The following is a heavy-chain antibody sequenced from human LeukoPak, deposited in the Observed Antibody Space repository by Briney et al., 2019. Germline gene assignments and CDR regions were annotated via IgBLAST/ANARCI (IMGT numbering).Heavy chain of an antibody. J-gene: IGHJ4*02. D-gene: IGHD2-2*02. V-gene: IGHV1-69*05. Sequence: GASVNVSCKASGGTFSSYAISWVRQAPGQGLEWMGGIIPIFGTANYAQKFQGRVTITTDESTSTASMELSSLRYEDTAVYYCARERSEYCSSTSCYNLDYWGQGTLVTVSS. CDR1: GGTFSSYA. CDR3: ARERSEYCSSTSCYNLDY. CDR2: IIPIFGTA.